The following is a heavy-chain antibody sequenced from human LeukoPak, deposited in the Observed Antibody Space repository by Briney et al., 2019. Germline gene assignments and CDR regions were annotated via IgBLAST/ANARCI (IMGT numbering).Heavy chain of an antibody. D-gene: IGHD4-11*01. V-gene: IGHV3-66*01. CDR1: GFIVNDNY. CDR2: VNSGGST. J-gene: IGHJ6*02. Sequence: GGSLRLSCAASGFIVNDNYMAWVRQAPGKGLEWVSVVNSGGSTSYADSVKDRFTISRDNSKNTLYLQMNSLRAEDTAVYYCAKGPDYIYYYGMDVWGQGTTVTVSS. CDR3: AKGPDYIYYYGMDV.